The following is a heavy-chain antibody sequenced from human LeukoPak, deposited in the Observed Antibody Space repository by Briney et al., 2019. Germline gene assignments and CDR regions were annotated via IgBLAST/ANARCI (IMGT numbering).Heavy chain of an antibody. CDR2: IYTSGST. CDR3: ASGTAMGGWYFDY. J-gene: IGHJ4*02. CDR1: GGSITNYY. D-gene: IGHD5-18*01. V-gene: IGHV4-4*07. Sequence: SETLSLTCTVSGGSITNYYWSWIRQPAGKGLEWIGRIYTSGSTNYNPSLKSRVTMSVDTSKNQFSLKLSSVTAADTAVYYCASGTAMGGWYFDYWGQGTPVTVSS.